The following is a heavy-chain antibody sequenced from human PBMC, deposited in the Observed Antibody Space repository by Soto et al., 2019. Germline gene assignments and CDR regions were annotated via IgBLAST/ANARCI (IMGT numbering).Heavy chain of an antibody. J-gene: IGHJ5*02. CDR3: AGDPDSHYNDSHASSYP. V-gene: IGHV1-69*08. D-gene: IGHD4-4*01. Sequence: QVQLVQSGAEVKKPVSSVKVSCKASGGTFSAYTITWVRQAPGQGHEWMGRIIPIIGIINYAQKFQGRVTISADKFTGTAYMELTGLRSDDTAVYYCAGDPDSHYNDSHASSYPWGQGTLVIVSS. CDR1: GGTFSAYT. CDR2: IIPIIGII.